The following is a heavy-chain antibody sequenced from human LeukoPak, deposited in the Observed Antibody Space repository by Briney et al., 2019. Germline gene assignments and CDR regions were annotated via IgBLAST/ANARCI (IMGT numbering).Heavy chain of an antibody. CDR1: GGTFSSCA. D-gene: IGHD5-24*01. J-gene: IGHJ4*02. Sequence: ASVKVSCKASGGTFSSCAIIWVRQAPGQGLEWMGGIIPIFGTANYAQKFQGRVTITTDESTSTAYMELSSLRPEDTAVYYCARAAEDGYHHFDYWGQGTLVTVSS. CDR3: ARAAEDGYHHFDY. CDR2: IIPIFGTA. V-gene: IGHV1-69*05.